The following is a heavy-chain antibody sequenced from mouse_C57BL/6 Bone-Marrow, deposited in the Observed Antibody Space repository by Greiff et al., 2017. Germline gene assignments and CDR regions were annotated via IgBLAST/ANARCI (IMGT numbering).Heavy chain of an antibody. CDR3: AREGVLRSPPFDY. V-gene: IGHV1-50*01. Sequence: QVQLQQPGAELVKPGASVKLSCKASGYTFTSYWMQWVKQRPGQGLEWIGEIDPSDSYTNYNQKFKGKATLTVDTSTSTAYMQLSSLTSEDSAVYYCAREGVLRSPPFDYWGRGTTLTVSS. CDR2: IDPSDSYT. J-gene: IGHJ2*01. CDR1: GYTFTSYW. D-gene: IGHD1-1*01.